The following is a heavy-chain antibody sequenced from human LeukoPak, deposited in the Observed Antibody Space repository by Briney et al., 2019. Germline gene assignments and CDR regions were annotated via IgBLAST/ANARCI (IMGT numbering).Heavy chain of an antibody. V-gene: IGHV3-53*01. CDR1: GFTVSSNY. D-gene: IGHD5-24*01. CDR2: IYSGGST. CDR3: ARGQAMASDY. Sequence: GGSLRLSCAASGFTVSSNYMSWVRQAPGKGLEWVSVIYSGGSTYYADSVKGRSTISRDNSNKTLFLQMNSLRVEDTAVYYCARGQAMASDYWGQGTLVTVSS. J-gene: IGHJ4*02.